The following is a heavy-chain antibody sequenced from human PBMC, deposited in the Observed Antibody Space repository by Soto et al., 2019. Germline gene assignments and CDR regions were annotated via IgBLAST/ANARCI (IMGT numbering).Heavy chain of an antibody. CDR2: IKSKTDGGRT. J-gene: IGHJ4*02. Sequence: GGSLRLSCAASGFTFSNGWMSWVRQAPGKGLEWVGRIKSKTDGGRTDYAAPVKGRFTISRDDSKNTLYLQMNSLKTEDIAVYYCTTATARVERYFEIMDYWGQGTPVTVS. CDR1: GFTFSNGW. D-gene: IGHD3-9*01. V-gene: IGHV3-15*01. CDR3: TTATARVERYFEIMDY.